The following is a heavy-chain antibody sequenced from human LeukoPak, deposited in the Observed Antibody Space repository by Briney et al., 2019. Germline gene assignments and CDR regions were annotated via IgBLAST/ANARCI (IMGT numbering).Heavy chain of an antibody. CDR1: GYTFTGYY. Sequence: ASVKVSCKASGYTFTGYYMHWVRQAPGQGLEWMGWINPNSGGTNYAQKFQGRVTMTRDTSISTAYMELSRLRSDDTAVYYCARDLPKLNMIVVVRGAFDIWGQGTMVTVSS. J-gene: IGHJ3*02. CDR2: INPNSGGT. CDR3: ARDLPKLNMIVVVRGAFDI. D-gene: IGHD3-22*01. V-gene: IGHV1-2*02.